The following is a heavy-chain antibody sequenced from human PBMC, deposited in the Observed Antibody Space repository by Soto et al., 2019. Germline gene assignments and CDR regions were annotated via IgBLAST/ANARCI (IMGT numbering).Heavy chain of an antibody. CDR3: ARRGEYNWNYVTYYGMDV. CDR1: GGTFSSYA. CDR2: IIPIFGTA. J-gene: IGHJ6*02. Sequence: SVKVSCKASGGTFSSYAISWVRQAPGQGLEWMGGIIPIFGTANYAQKFQGRVTITADESTSTAYMELSSLRSEDTAVYYCARRGEYNWNYVTYYGMDVWGQGTTVTSP. D-gene: IGHD1-7*01. V-gene: IGHV1-69*13.